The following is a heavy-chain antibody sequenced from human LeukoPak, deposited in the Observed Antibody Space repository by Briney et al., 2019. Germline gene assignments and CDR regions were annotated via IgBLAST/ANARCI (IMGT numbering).Heavy chain of an antibody. CDR1: GFTFDDYG. CDR3: ARTARIPEA. Sequence: KAGGSLRLSCAASGFTFDDYGMSWVRQAPGKGLGSISYISGSGSDTNYADSVRGRFTISRDNAKNSLYLQMNSLTADDTAVYYCARTARIPEAWGQGTLVTVSS. CDR2: ISGSGSDT. V-gene: IGHV3-11*03. J-gene: IGHJ4*02.